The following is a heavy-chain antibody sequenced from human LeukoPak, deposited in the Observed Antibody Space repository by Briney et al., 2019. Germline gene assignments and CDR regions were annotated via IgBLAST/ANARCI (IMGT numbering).Heavy chain of an antibody. CDR3: VRDYFRGDIVATIMDF. V-gene: IGHV1-2*02. J-gene: IGHJ4*02. D-gene: IGHD5-12*01. CDR2: INPNNGGT. CDR1: GYMFTGNY. Sequence: ASVKVSCKASGYMFTGNYMHWVRQAPGQGLEWMGWINPNNGGTNYAQKFQGRVTMTRDTSISTAYMELSRLTPDDTAVYYCVRDYFRGDIVATIMDFWGQGTLVTVSS.